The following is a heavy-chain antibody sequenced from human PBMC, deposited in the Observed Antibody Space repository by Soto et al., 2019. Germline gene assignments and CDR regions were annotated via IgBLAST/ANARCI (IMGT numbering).Heavy chain of an antibody. CDR2: IYHSGST. Sequence: SETLSLTCAVSSGSISSSNWWSWVRQPPGKGLEWIGEIYHSGSTYYNPSLKSRVTISVDTSKNQFSLKLSSVTAADTAVYYCARTRPVLLGYCSGGSCYNWFDPWGQGTLVTVSS. CDR3: ARTRPVLLGYCSGGSCYNWFDP. CDR1: SGSISSSNW. V-gene: IGHV4-4*02. D-gene: IGHD2-15*01. J-gene: IGHJ5*02.